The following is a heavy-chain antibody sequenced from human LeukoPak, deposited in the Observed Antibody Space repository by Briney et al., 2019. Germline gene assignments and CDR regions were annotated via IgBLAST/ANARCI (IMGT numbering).Heavy chain of an antibody. Sequence: GGSLRLSCAASGFTFSSYWMHWVRQAPGKGLVWVSRINSDGSSTNYADSVKGRFTISRDNAKNTLYLQMNSLRAEDTTMYYCARAVYYSNYLGYWGQGTLVTVSS. D-gene: IGHD3-10*01. CDR2: INSDGSST. CDR3: ARAVYYSNYLGY. CDR1: GFTFSSYW. V-gene: IGHV3-74*01. J-gene: IGHJ4*01.